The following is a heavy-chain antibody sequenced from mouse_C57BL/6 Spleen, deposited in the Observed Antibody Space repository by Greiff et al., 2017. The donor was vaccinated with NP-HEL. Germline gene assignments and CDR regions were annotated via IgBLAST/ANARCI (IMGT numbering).Heavy chain of an antibody. CDR2: INPNNGGT. V-gene: IGHV1-26*01. CDR1: GYTFTDYY. J-gene: IGHJ2*01. Sequence: EVQLQQSGPELVKPGASVKISCKASGYTFTDYYMNWVKQSHGKSLEWIGDINPNNGGTSYNQKFKGKATLTVDKSSSTAYMELRSLTSEDSAVYYCARWHYFDYWGQGTTLTVSS. CDR3: ARWHYFDY.